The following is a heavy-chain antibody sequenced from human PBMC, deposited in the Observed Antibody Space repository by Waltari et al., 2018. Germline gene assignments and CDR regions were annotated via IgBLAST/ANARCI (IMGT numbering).Heavy chain of an antibody. J-gene: IGHJ4*02. CDR1: GFTFSSYW. V-gene: IGHV3-7*01. CDR2: IKQEGSEK. CDR3: AREGSSDYFDY. D-gene: IGHD6-13*01. Sequence: EVQLVESGGGLVQPGGSLRLSCAASGFTFSSYWMSWVRQAPGKGLEWVANIKQEGSEKYYVDSVKGRFTISRDNAKNSLYLQMNSLRAEDTAVYYCAREGSSDYFDYWGQGTLVTVSS.